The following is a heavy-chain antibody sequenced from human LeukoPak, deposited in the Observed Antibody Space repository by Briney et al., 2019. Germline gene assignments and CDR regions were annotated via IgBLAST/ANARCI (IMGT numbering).Heavy chain of an antibody. CDR2: ISHDGNNK. Sequence: GGSLRLSCAAPGFTFSSYGMHWVRQVPGKGLEWVAVISHDGNNKHYADSVKGRFTISRDNSKNTLYLQMNSLRAEDTAVYYCAKVSIVATITGGDYWGQGTLVTVSS. D-gene: IGHD5-12*01. J-gene: IGHJ4*02. CDR1: GFTFSSYG. V-gene: IGHV3-30*18. CDR3: AKVSIVATITGGDY.